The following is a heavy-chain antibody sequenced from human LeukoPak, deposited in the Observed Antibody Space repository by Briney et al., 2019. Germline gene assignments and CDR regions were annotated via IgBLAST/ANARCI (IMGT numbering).Heavy chain of an antibody. CDR3: ARDRDSSSWYGTNDAFDI. CDR1: GGSIRSYY. Sequence: PSETLSLTCTVSGGSIRSYYWSWIRQPPGKGLEWIGYIYYSGSTNYNPSLKSRVTISVDTSKNQSSLKLSSVTAADTAVYYCARDRDSSSWYGTNDAFDIWGQGTMVTVSS. J-gene: IGHJ3*02. V-gene: IGHV4-59*01. CDR2: IYYSGST. D-gene: IGHD6-13*01.